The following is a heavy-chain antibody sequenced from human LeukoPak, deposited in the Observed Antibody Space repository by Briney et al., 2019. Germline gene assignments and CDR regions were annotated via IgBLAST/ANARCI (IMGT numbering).Heavy chain of an antibody. D-gene: IGHD3-10*01. Sequence: PGGSLRLSCAASGFTFSSYGMHWVRQAPGKGLEWVAVISYDGSNKYYADSVKGRFTISRDNSKNTLYLQMNSLRPEDTAVYYCAKALNVAMVRGVITRDFDYWGQGTLVTVSS. CDR3: AKALNVAMVRGVITRDFDY. V-gene: IGHV3-30*18. CDR2: ISYDGSNK. J-gene: IGHJ4*02. CDR1: GFTFSSYG.